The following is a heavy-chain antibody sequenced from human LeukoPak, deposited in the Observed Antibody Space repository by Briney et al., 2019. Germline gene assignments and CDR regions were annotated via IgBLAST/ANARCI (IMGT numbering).Heavy chain of an antibody. V-gene: IGHV3-21*01. J-gene: IGHJ6*02. D-gene: IGHD1-26*01. CDR3: ARARGTYYYYAMDV. CDR2: ISSSSNYF. Sequence: GGSLRLSCSASGFTFKKYAMHWVRQAPGKGLEWVSSISSSSNYFYYADSVKGRFTISRDSAKNSLYLQMNSLRAEDTAVYYCARARGTYYYYAMDVWGQGTTVTVSS. CDR1: GFTFKKYA.